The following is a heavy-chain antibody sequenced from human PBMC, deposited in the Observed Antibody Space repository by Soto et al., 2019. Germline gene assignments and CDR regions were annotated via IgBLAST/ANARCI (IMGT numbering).Heavy chain of an antibody. D-gene: IGHD2-15*01. Sequence: EQSGPEVKKPGSSVKVSCKASADTFNNYGFSWVRQAPGQGLECVGGVVPLLGSATYAQKFQGRATISADESARTVYLELTNLQSEYSAIFYCASGIAVDRFEFWGLGTLVIVSS. V-gene: IGHV1-69*01. J-gene: IGHJ4*01. CDR1: ADTFNNYG. CDR3: ASGIAVDRFEF. CDR2: VVPLLGSA.